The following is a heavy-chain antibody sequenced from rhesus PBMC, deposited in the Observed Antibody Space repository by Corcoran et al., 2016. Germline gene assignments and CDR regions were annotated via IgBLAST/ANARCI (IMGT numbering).Heavy chain of an antibody. CDR3: ARVDWGDRHDAFDF. V-gene: IGHV4-127*01. CDR2: IGGSSGST. J-gene: IGHJ3*01. CDR1: GYSLSSGSG. Sequence: QVQLQESGPGLVKPSETLSLPFAASGYSLSSGSGWSWIRQPPGKRLEWIGYIGGSSGSTNYNPSLKSRVTISKDTSKNQFSLKLSSVTAADTAVYYCARVDWGDRHDAFDFWGQGLRVTVSS. D-gene: IGHD3-34*01.